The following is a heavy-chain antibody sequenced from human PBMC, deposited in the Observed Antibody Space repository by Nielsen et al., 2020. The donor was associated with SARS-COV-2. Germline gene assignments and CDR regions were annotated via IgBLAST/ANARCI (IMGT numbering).Heavy chain of an antibody. V-gene: IGHV4-39*01. CDR2: IYYSGST. CDR3: ARGGTTVTTETDFDY. D-gene: IGHD4-17*01. J-gene: IGHJ4*02. Sequence: SETLSLTCTVSGGSISSSSYYWGWIRQPPGKGLEWIGSIYYSGSTYYNPSLKSRVTISVDTSKNQFSLKLSSVTAADTAVYYCARGGTTVTTETDFDYWGQGTLVTVSS. CDR1: GGSISSSSYY.